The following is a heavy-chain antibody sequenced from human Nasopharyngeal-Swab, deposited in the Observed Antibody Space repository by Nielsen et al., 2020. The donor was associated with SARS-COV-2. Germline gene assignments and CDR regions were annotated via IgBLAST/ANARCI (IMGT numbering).Heavy chain of an antibody. D-gene: IGHD6-25*01. V-gene: IGHV4-59*13. CDR2: IYYSGST. Sequence: SETLSLTCTVSGGSISSYYWSWIRQPPGKGLEWIGYIYYSGSTNYNPSLKSRVTISVDTSKNQFSLKLCSVTAADTAVYYCASTGRPGYSSAGALDYWGQGTLVTVSS. CDR3: ASTGRPGYSSAGALDY. CDR1: GGSISSYY. J-gene: IGHJ4*02.